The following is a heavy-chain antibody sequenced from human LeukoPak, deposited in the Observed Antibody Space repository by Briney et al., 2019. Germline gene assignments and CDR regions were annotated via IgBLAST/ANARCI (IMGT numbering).Heavy chain of an antibody. V-gene: IGHV3-74*01. CDR2: INTDGSIT. D-gene: IGHD3-10*01. CDR3: ARDRGPRTGFMVREAYDY. CDR1: GFTFSDYW. Sequence: GGSLRLSCAASGFTFSDYWIHWVRHAPGKGLVWVSRINTDGSITNYAGSVKGRFSISRDNAKNTLYLQMSSLRAEDTAVYYCARDRGPRTGFMVREAYDYWGQGTLVTVSS. J-gene: IGHJ4*02.